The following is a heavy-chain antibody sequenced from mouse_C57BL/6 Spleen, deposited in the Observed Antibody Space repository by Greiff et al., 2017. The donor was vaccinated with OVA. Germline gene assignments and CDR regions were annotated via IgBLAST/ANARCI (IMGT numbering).Heavy chain of an antibody. V-gene: IGHV1-82*01. CDR3: ARERETWFAY. CDR1: GYAFSSSW. J-gene: IGHJ3*01. Sequence: VQLQESGPELVKPGASVKISCKASGYAFSSSWMNWVKQRPGKGLEWIGRIYPGDGDTNYNGKFKGKATLTADKSSSTAYMQLSSLTSEDSAVYFCARERETWFAYWGQGTLVTVSA. CDR2: IYPGDGDT.